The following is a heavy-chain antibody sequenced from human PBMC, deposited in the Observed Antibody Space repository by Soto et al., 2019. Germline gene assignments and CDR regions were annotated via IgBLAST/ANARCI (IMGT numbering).Heavy chain of an antibody. D-gene: IGHD1-26*01. CDR2: IYYSGST. CDR1: GDSMTNYY. J-gene: IGHJ4*02. Sequence: PSETLSLTCTVSGDSMTNYYWNWLRQPPGKGLEWIGYIYYSGSTNYNPSLKSRVTISVDTSKNQFSLKLSSVTAADTAVYYCARDIVKHEWGQGTLVTVSS. V-gene: IGHV4-59*12. CDR3: ARDIVKHE.